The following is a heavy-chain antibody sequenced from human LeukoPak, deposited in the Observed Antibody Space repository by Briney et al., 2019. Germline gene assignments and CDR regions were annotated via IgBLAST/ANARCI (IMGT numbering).Heavy chain of an antibody. CDR1: GFTFSTYG. J-gene: IGHJ4*02. V-gene: IGHV3-7*01. Sequence: SGRSLRLSCAASGFTFSTYGMHWVRQAPGKGLEWLGNINKDGSTRNYVESVRGRFTFSRDNTRNSLSLEMNNLRVEDTAVYYCARNRGWQQFDYWGQGTLLTVSS. CDR3: ARNRGWQQFDY. D-gene: IGHD5-24*01. CDR2: INKDGSTR.